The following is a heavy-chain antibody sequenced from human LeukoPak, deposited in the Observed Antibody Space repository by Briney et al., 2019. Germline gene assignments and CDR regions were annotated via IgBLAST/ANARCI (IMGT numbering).Heavy chain of an antibody. CDR2: IHPNSGGT. Sequence: GASVKVSCKASGYTFTGYYMHWVRQAPGQGLAWMGWIHPNSGGTNYAQKFQGRVTMTRDTSIRTAYMELSRLRSDETAVYYCARTAVYDILTGYYRGKQFDYWRQGTLVSDSS. CDR1: GYTFTGYY. V-gene: IGHV1-2*02. J-gene: IGHJ4*02. D-gene: IGHD3-9*01. CDR3: ARTAVYDILTGYYRGKQFDY.